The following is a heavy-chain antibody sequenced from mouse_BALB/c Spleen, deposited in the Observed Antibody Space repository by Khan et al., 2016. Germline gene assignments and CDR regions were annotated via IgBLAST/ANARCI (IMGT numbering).Heavy chain of an antibody. CDR1: GYTFTSYW. J-gene: IGHJ3*01. D-gene: IGHD2-1*01. V-gene: IGHV1-87*01. Sequence: QVQLQQSGAELARPGASVKLSCKASGYTFTSYWMQWVKQRPGQGLQWIGTIYPGDGDTRYTQKFKGKATLTADKSSSTAYMQLSSLASEDSAVYYCARGGYGNHVFAYWGQGTLVTVSA. CDR2: IYPGDGDT. CDR3: ARGGYGNHVFAY.